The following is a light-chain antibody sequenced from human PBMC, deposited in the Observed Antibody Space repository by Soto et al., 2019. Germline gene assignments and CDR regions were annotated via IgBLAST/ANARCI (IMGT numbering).Light chain of an antibody. CDR2: DAS. CDR3: QQYDNLLYT. V-gene: IGKV1-33*01. CDR1: QDISNY. J-gene: IGKJ2*01. Sequence: DIQMTQSPSSLSASVGDRVTITCQASQDISNYLNGYQQKPGKAPKLLIYDASNLETGVPSRFSGSGSGTDFTFTISSLQPEDIATYYCQQYDNLLYTFGQGTKREIK.